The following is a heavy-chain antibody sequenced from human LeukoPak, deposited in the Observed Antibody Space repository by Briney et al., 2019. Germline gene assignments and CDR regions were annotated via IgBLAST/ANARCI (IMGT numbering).Heavy chain of an antibody. CDR1: GGSISSSY. V-gene: IGHV4-59*12. CDR3: AGNYYGSGSFPYYFDY. J-gene: IGHJ4*02. D-gene: IGHD3-10*01. Sequence: SETLSLTCTVSGGSISSSYWSWIRQPPGKGLEWIGYIYYSGSTNYNPSLKSRVTISVDTSKNQFSLKLSSVTAADTAVYYCAGNYYGSGSFPYYFDYWGQGTLVTVSS. CDR2: IYYSGST.